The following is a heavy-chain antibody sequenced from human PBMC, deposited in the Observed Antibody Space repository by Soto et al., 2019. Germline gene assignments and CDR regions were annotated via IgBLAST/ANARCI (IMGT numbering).Heavy chain of an antibody. Sequence: QLPLQESGSGLVKPSQTLSLTCAVSGGSVNSAGYSWSWIRQPPGKGLEWIGYIYHSGSTYYNPSLESRVTISLDRSNNHFSLQLSSVTAADTAVYYCARVPIYYDSSGFYPYGTFDIWGQGTMDTVSS. V-gene: IGHV4-30-2*01. CDR2: IYHSGST. D-gene: IGHD3-22*01. CDR1: GGSVNSAGYS. CDR3: ARVPIYYDSSGFYPYGTFDI. J-gene: IGHJ3*02.